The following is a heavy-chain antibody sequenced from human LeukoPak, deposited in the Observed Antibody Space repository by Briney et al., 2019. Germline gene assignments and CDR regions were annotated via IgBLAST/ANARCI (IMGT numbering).Heavy chain of an antibody. J-gene: IGHJ4*02. Sequence: SGGSLRLSCAASGFTFSSYEMNWVRQAPGKGLEWVSYISSSGSTIYYADSVKGRFTISRDNAKNSLYLQMNSLRAEDTAVYYCARERGTSGYYWGQGTLVTVSS. CDR1: GFTFSSYE. CDR3: ARERGTSGYY. V-gene: IGHV3-48*03. D-gene: IGHD5-12*01. CDR2: ISSSGSTI.